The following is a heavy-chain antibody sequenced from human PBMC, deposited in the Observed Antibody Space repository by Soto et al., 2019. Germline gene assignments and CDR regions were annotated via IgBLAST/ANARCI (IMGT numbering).Heavy chain of an antibody. CDR2: ISSSGSAI. Sequence: LRLSCAASGFPFNNYGMNWVRQAPGKGLEWISYISSSGSAIYYADSVKGRLTISRDNSKNSLYLQMNSLRAEDTAVYYCARWGTLDCSYTHCPFDICGQGTMVTVSS. D-gene: IGHD2-15*01. J-gene: IGHJ3*02. V-gene: IGHV3-48*03. CDR1: GFPFNNYG. CDR3: ARWGTLDCSYTHCPFDI.